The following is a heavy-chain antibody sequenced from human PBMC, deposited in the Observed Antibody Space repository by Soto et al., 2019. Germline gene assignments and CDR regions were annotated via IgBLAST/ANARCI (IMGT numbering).Heavy chain of an antibody. D-gene: IGHD6-25*01. CDR1: GFTFSSYA. J-gene: IGHJ4*02. CDR2: ISGSGGTT. Sequence: EVQLLESGGGLVQPGRSLRLSCAASGFTFSSYAMIWVRQAPGKGLEWVSAISGSGGTTYYAASVKGRFTISRDNSKNTLFLQMNSLRAEDTAVYYCAKFFVETGGSSGWPWTFHYWGQGTLVTVSS. V-gene: IGHV3-23*01. CDR3: AKFFVETGGSSGWPWTFHY.